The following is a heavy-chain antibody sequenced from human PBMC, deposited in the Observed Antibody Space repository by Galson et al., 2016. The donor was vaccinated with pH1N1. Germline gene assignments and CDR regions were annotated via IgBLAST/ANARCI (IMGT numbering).Heavy chain of an antibody. Sequence: SVKVSCKASGYTFTDYYLHWVRQAPGQGLKWMGRINPKSGVTDFAQNFQGRVTMTRDTSINTAYMELRRLGFDDTAVYYCASVGDGYNLVWGQGTLVTVSS. CDR3: ASVGDGYNLV. D-gene: IGHD5-24*01. CDR1: GYTFTDYY. J-gene: IGHJ4*02. CDR2: INPKSGVT. V-gene: IGHV1-2*06.